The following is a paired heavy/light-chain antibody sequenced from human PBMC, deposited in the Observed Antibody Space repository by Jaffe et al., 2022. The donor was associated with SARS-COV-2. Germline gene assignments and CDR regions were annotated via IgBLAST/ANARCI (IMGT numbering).Light chain of an antibody. J-gene: IGKJ1*01. V-gene: IGKV1-16*02. CDR3: QQYNSYPRT. Sequence: DIQMTQSPSSLSASVGDRVTITCRASQGISNYLAWFQQKPGKAPKSLIYAASSLQSGVPSKFSGSGSGTDFTLTISSLQPEDFATYYCQQYNSYPRTFGQGTKVEVK. CDR1: QGISNY. CDR2: AAS.
Heavy chain of an antibody. J-gene: IGHJ4*02. V-gene: IGHV3-23*01. CDR2: ISGTGGAT. CDR1: GFTFSSYA. CDR3: ANGGDRITKIFDY. Sequence: EVRLLESGGGLAQPGGSLRLSCAASGFTFSSYAMSWVRQAPGRGLQWVSAISGTGGATFYADSVKGRFTISRDNSKNTLYLQMNSLRVEDTAVYYCANGGDRITKIFDYWGQGTLVTVSS. D-gene: IGHD3-22*01.